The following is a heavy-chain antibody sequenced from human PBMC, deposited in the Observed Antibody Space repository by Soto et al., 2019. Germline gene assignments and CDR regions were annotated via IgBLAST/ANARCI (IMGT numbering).Heavy chain of an antibody. J-gene: IGHJ6*04. CDR2: IWLDGSNK. CDR3: ARSGPKYITYADYQYYAMDV. D-gene: IGHD1-1*01. CDR1: GFTFNSYG. V-gene: IGHV3-33*01. Sequence: PGASLRLSCAASGFTFNSYGMHWVRQAPGKGLEWVAVIWLDGSNKYYGDSVKGRFTISRDNSKNTLHLQMNSLRAEDTAVYYCARSGPKYITYADYQYYAMDVWGKGTTGTVSS.